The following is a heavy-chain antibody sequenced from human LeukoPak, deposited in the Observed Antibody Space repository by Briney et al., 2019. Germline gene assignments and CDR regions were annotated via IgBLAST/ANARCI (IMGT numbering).Heavy chain of an antibody. D-gene: IGHD1-14*01. CDR3: ARGVPEAGFHFDY. V-gene: IGHV5-51*01. CDR1: GYSFASYW. Sequence: GESLKISCKGSGYSFASYWIGWVRQMPGKGLEWMGIIYPGDSDTRYSPSFQGQVTISADKSISTAYLQWSSLKASDTAMYYCARGVPEAGFHFDYWGQGIQVTVSS. J-gene: IGHJ4*02. CDR2: IYPGDSDT.